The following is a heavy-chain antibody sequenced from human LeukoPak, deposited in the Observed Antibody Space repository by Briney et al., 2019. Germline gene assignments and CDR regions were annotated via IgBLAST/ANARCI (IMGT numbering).Heavy chain of an antibody. CDR3: AKRDGITMVRGVGIDY. V-gene: IGHV3-23*01. Sequence: GSLRLSCAASGFTFSSYAMSWARQAPGKGLEWVSAISGSGGSTYYADSVKGRFTISRDNSKNTLYLQMNSLRAEDTAVYYCAKRDGITMVRGVGIDYWGQGTLVTVSS. D-gene: IGHD3-10*01. J-gene: IGHJ4*02. CDR1: GFTFSSYA. CDR2: ISGSGGST.